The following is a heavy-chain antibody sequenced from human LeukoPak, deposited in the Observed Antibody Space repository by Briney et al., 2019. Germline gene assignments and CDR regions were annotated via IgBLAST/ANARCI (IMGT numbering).Heavy chain of an antibody. D-gene: IGHD5-24*01. CDR1: GFTFSSYA. J-gene: IGHJ4*02. CDR3: AKSVEMATITLFDY. CDR2: ISYDGGNK. Sequence: PGGSLRLSCAASGFTFSSYAMHWVRQAPGKGLEWVALISYDGGNKYYADSVKGRFTISRDNSKNTLYLQMNSLRAEDTAVYYCAKSVEMATITLFDYWGQGTLVTVSS. V-gene: IGHV3-30-3*02.